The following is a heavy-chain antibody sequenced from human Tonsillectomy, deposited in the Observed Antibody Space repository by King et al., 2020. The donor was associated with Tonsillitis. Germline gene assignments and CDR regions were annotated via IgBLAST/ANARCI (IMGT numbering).Heavy chain of an antibody. CDR2: ISYDGSKK. CDR1: GFNFNNYG. CDR3: EKSSANYSFHY. V-gene: IGHV3-30*18. D-gene: IGHD3-10*01. Sequence: VQLVESGGGVVQPGRSLRLSCAASGFNFNNYGMSWVRQAPGKGLEWLTIISYDGSKKYYADSVKGRFTISRDNSKNTLYLQMNSLRSEDTAVYYCEKSSANYSFHYWGQGTRVTVSS. J-gene: IGHJ4*02.